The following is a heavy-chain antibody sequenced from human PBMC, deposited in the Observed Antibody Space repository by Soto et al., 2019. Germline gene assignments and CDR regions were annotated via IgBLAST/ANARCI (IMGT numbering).Heavy chain of an antibody. D-gene: IGHD2-2*01. CDR1: GFPFSTYD. Sequence: GGSLRLSCAASGFPFSTYDMNWVRQAPGKGLEWVSYIGSSSNTIYYADSVNGRFTISRDNAKKSLFLQMNSLGAEDTAVYYCARTLKDEYCTSTSCPTWFDPWGQGALVTVS. CDR2: IGSSSNTI. CDR3: ARTLKDEYCTSTSCPTWFDP. V-gene: IGHV3-48*01. J-gene: IGHJ5*02.